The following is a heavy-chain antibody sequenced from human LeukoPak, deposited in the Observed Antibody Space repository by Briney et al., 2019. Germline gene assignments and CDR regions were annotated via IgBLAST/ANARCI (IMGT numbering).Heavy chain of an antibody. J-gene: IGHJ4*02. CDR2: IYPDDSDT. D-gene: IGHD3-22*01. CDR1: GYSFTTYW. Sequence: GESLKISCKGSGYSFTTYWIAWVRQMPGKGLERMGIIYPDDSDTRYSPSFQGQVTISADKSISTAYLQWSSLKASDTAMYYCATPRDSSGYYDYWGQGTLVTVSS. V-gene: IGHV5-51*01. CDR3: ATPRDSSGYYDY.